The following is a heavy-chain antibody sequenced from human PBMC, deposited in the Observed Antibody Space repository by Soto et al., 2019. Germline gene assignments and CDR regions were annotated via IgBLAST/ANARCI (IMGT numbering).Heavy chain of an antibody. CDR2: IYYSGST. Sequence: SEALSLTCTVSGGSNSSGGYYWSWIRQHPGKGLEWIGYIYYSGSTYYNPSLKSRVTISVDTSKNQFSLKLSSVTAADTAVYYCARELLWFGESDYGMDVWGQGTTVTVSS. CDR1: GGSNSSGGYY. D-gene: IGHD3-10*01. V-gene: IGHV4-31*03. CDR3: ARELLWFGESDYGMDV. J-gene: IGHJ6*02.